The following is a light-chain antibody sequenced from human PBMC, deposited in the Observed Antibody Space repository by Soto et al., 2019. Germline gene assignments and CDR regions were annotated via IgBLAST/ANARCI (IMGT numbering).Light chain of an antibody. CDR1: SVHSTYI. CDR3: ETWDTNTRV. J-gene: IGLJ3*02. Sequence: QPVLTQSSSVSASLGSSVKLTCTLSSVHSTYIIAWHQQQPGKAPRYLMKLEGSGSYNTGSGVPDRFSGSSSGADRYLTLSNLQSEDEADYYCETWDTNTRVFGGGTKLTVL. V-gene: IGLV4-60*03. CDR2: LEGSGSY.